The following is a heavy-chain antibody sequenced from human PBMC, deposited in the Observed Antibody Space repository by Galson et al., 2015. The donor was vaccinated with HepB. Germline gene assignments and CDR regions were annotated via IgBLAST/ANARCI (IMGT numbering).Heavy chain of an antibody. V-gene: IGHV3-21*01. CDR2: ISSSSSYI. CDR3: AREPAEERGYSYYFDY. CDR1: GFTFSSYS. D-gene: IGHD5-18*01. Sequence: SLRLSCAASGFTFSSYSMNWVRQAPGKGLEWVSSISSSSSYIYYADSVKGRFTISRDNAKNSLYLQMNSLRAEDTAVYYCAREPAEERGYSYYFDYWGQGTLVTVSS. J-gene: IGHJ4*02.